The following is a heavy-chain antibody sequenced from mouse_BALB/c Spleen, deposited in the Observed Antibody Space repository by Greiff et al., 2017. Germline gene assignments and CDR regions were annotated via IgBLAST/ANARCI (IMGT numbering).Heavy chain of an antibody. J-gene: IGHJ4*01. V-gene: IGHV1S132*01. Sequence: VQLQQSGAELVKPGASVKLSCKTSGYTFTSYWIQWVKQRPGQGLGWIGEIFPGTGTTYYNENVKGKATLTIDTSSSTAYMQLSSLTSEDSAVYFCARDGNYVAMDYWGQGTSVTVSS. D-gene: IGHD2-1*01. CDR1: GYTFTSYW. CDR3: ARDGNYVAMDY. CDR2: IFPGTGTT.